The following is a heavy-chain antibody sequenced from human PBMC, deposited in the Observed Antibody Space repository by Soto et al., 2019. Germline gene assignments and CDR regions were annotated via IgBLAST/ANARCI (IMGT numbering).Heavy chain of an antibody. CDR2: LSGNSDIV. CDR3: VIRTWNFDADFDY. CDR1: GFYFDNYA. V-gene: IGHV3-9*01. J-gene: IGHJ4*02. D-gene: IGHD1-1*01. Sequence: ALRLSCVTSGFYFDNYAMHWVRQAPGKGPEWVSGLSGNSDIVAYADSVKGRFTISRDNAKKSLYLQMNNLRPEDTGLYYCVIRTWNFDADFDYWSQGTLVTVSP.